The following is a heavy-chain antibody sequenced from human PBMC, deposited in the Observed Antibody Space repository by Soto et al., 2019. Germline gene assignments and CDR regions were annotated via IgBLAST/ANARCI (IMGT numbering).Heavy chain of an antibody. Sequence: PGGSLRLSCAASGFTFSSYAMSWVRQAPGKGLEWVSAISGSGGSTYYADSVKGRFTISRDNSKNTLYLQMNSLRAEDTAVYYCAKGAIFGVVIIRSLSDYWGQGTLVTVSS. CDR2: ISGSGGST. CDR3: AKGAIFGVVIIRSLSDY. CDR1: GFTFSSYA. J-gene: IGHJ4*02. V-gene: IGHV3-23*01. D-gene: IGHD3-3*01.